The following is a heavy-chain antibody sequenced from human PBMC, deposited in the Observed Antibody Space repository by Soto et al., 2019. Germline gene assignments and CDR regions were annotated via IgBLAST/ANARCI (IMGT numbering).Heavy chain of an antibody. CDR2: IWYDGSNK. V-gene: IGHV3-33*01. CDR3: ARDTTVVTGYFDL. J-gene: IGHJ2*01. Sequence: QVQLVESGGGVVQPGRSLRLSCAASGFTFSSYGMHWVRQAPGKGLEWVAVIWYDGSNKYYADSVKGRFTISRDNSKNTLYLQMNSLRAEDRAVYYCARDTTVVTGYFDLWGRGTLVTVSS. CDR1: GFTFSSYG. D-gene: IGHD4-17*01.